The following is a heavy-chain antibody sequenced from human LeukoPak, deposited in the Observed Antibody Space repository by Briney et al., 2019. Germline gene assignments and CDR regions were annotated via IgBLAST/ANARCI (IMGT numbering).Heavy chain of an antibody. CDR3: ARGRPLVVVITDIDY. D-gene: IGHD3-22*01. Sequence: GGSLRLSCAASGFTFSSYAMHWVRQAPGKGLEGVAVISYDGSNKYYADSVKGRFTISRDNSKNTLYLQMNSLRAEDTAVYYCARGRPLVVVITDIDYWGQGTLVTVSS. CDR1: GFTFSSYA. V-gene: IGHV3-30-3*01. J-gene: IGHJ4*02. CDR2: ISYDGSNK.